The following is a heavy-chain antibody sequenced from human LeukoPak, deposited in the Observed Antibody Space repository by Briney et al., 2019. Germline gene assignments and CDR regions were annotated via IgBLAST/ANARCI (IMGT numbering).Heavy chain of an antibody. CDR1: GGSFSGYY. J-gene: IGHJ4*02. V-gene: IGHV4-34*12. D-gene: IGHD6-13*01. Sequence: PSETLSLTCAVYGGSFSGYYWSWIRQPPGKGLEWIGNIFYSGSPNYNPSLKSRVTTSFDTSKNQFSLKLGFVTAADTAVYYCARVGHIVAAGTYDYWGQGTLVTVSP. CDR2: IFYSGSP. CDR3: ARVGHIVAAGTYDY.